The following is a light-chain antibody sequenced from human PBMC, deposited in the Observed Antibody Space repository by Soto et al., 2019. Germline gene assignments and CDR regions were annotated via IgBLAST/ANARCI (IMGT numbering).Light chain of an antibody. CDR3: QQYNLFPWT. J-gene: IGKJ2*02. CDR2: KAS. CDR1: QTISTW. Sequence: DIQMTQSPSTLSASVGDRVTITCRASQTISTWLAWYQQKPGKAPKLLIYKASSLESGVPSRFSGSGSGTEFTLTISSLQPDDFATYYCQQYNLFPWTFGQGTKLEIK. V-gene: IGKV1-5*03.